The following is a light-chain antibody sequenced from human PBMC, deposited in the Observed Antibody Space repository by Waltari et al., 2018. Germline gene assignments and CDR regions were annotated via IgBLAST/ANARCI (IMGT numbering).Light chain of an antibody. J-gene: IGLJ3*02. Sequence: QSALTQPVSVSGSPGQSVTISCTGTSNNVGDYNLVSWFQHHPDQAPKLRIFCVSKRPAGVSNLFSGSKSGNTAYLTTSGLQTEDEADYDGCSYSTGGSWMFGGGTKLTVL. CDR2: CVS. V-gene: IGLV2-23*02. CDR3: CSYSTGGSWM. CDR1: SNNVGDYNL.